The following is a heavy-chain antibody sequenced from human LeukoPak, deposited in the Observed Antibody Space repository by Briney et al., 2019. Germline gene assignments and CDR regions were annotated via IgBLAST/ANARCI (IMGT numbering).Heavy chain of an antibody. CDR2: INPNSGGT. V-gene: IGHV1-2*02. D-gene: IGHD6-13*01. Sequence: ASVKVSCKASGYTFTGYYMHWVRQAPGQGLEWMGWINPNSGGTNYAQKFQGGVTMTRDTSISTAYMELSRLRSDDTAVYYCARDTGIAAPHGPDYWGQGTLVTVSS. CDR3: ARDTGIAAPHGPDY. CDR1: GYTFTGYY. J-gene: IGHJ4*02.